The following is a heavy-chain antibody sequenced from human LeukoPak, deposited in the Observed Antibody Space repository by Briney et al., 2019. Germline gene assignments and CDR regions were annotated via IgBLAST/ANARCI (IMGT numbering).Heavy chain of an antibody. CDR2: ISSSSRTI. CDR3: ARGVTIFGVDDGDY. J-gene: IGHJ4*02. V-gene: IGHV3-48*04. D-gene: IGHD3-3*01. CDR1: GFTYSSYS. Sequence: GSLRLSCAASGFTYSSYSMNWVRQAPGKGLEWVSYISSSSRTIYHADSVKGRFTISRDNAKNSLYLQMNSLRAEDTAVYYCARGVTIFGVDDGDYWGQGTLVTVSS.